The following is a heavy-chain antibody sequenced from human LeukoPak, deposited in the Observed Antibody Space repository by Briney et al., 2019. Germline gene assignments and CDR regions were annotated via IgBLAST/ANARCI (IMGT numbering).Heavy chain of an antibody. CDR3: AKDAFGVVVTAQIDY. CDR1: GFTFDDYA. V-gene: IGHV3-9*01. Sequence: PGGSLRLSCAASGFTFDDYAMHWVRQAPGKGLEWVSGISWNSGSIGYADSVKGRFTISRDNAKNSLYLQMNSLRAEDTALYYCAKDAFGVVVTAQIDYWGQGTLVTVSS. J-gene: IGHJ4*02. D-gene: IGHD2-21*02. CDR2: ISWNSGSI.